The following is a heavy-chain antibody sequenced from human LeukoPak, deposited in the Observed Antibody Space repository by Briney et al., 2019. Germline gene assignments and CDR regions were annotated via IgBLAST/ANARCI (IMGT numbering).Heavy chain of an antibody. Sequence: PGGSLRLSCAASGFTFSSYEMNWVRQAPGKGLEWIGYIYYSGSTYYNPSLKSRVTISVDTSKNQFSLKLSSVTAADTAVYYCAQTVPAAAIVAYWGQGTLVTVSS. J-gene: IGHJ4*02. V-gene: IGHV4-59*06. CDR1: GFTFSSYE. CDR2: IYYSGST. D-gene: IGHD2-2*01. CDR3: AQTVPAAAIVAY.